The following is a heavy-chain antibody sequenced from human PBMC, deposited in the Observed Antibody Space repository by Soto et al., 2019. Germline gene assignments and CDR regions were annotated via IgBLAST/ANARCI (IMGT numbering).Heavy chain of an antibody. J-gene: IGHJ6*02. D-gene: IGHD2-2*02. CDR2: LNSGGSST. CDR1: GFTLSSYW. Sequence: GGSLRLSCAASGFTLSSYWMHWVRQAPGKGLVWVSRLNSGGSSTSYADSVKGRFTISRDNAMNTLYLQMNSLRVEDTAVYFCTREQPTAIGGGNYYSYGMDVWGQGTTVTVSS. CDR3: TREQPTAIGGGNYYSYGMDV. V-gene: IGHV3-74*01.